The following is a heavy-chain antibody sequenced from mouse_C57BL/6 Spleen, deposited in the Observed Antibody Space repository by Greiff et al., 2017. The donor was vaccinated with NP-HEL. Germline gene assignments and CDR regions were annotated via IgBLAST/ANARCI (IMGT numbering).Heavy chain of an antibody. CDR3: ARYGNPSMDY. J-gene: IGHJ4*01. V-gene: IGHV1-69*01. CDR1: GYTFTSYW. Sequence: QVQLQQPGAELVMPGASVKLSCKASGYTFTSYWMHWVKQRPGQGLEWIGEIDPSDSYTNYNQKFKGKSTLTVDKSSSTAYMQLSSLTSEDSAVYYCARYGNPSMDYWGQGTSVTVAS. D-gene: IGHD2-1*01. CDR2: IDPSDSYT.